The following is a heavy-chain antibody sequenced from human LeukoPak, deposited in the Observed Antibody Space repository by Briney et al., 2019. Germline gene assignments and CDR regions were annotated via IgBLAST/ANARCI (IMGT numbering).Heavy chain of an antibody. CDR1: GFTFSSYG. Sequence: PGGSLSLSCAASGFTFSSYGMSWVRQAPGKGLEWVSYISSSGSTIYYADSVKGRFTISRDNAKNSLYLQMNSLRAEDTAVYYCARDSNYGDYYDYWGQGTLVTVSS. V-gene: IGHV3-48*04. CDR3: ARDSNYGDYYDY. D-gene: IGHD4-17*01. CDR2: ISSSGSTI. J-gene: IGHJ4*02.